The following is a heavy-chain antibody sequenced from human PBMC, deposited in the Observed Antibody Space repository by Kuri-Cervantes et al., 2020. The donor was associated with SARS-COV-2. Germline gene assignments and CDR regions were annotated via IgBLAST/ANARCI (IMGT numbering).Heavy chain of an antibody. CDR2: ITYDGTNQ. D-gene: IGHD6-13*01. J-gene: IGHJ4*02. CDR1: GFTFGHYA. CDR3: ARDSSRWYRQAASGHS. V-gene: IGHV3-30*04. Sequence: GESLKISCAASGFTFGHYAVHWVRQAPGKGLEWVAAITYDGTNQYYADSVKGRFTISRDNAKNSLYLQVNSLRAEDTALYYCARDSSRWYRQAASGHSWGQGTLVTVSS.